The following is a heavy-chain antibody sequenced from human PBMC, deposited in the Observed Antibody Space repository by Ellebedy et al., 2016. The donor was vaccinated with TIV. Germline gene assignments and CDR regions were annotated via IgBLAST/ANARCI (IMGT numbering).Heavy chain of an antibody. CDR2: IYYSGST. J-gene: IGHJ4*02. CDR3: ASPSERYPYV. D-gene: IGHD1-26*01. Sequence: MPSETLSLTCTVSGGSISSYYWSWIRQPPGKGLEWIGYIYYSGSTNYNPSLKSRVTISVDTSKNQFSLKLSSVTAADTAVYYCASPSERYPYVWGQGTLVTVSS. V-gene: IGHV4-59*08. CDR1: GGSISSYY.